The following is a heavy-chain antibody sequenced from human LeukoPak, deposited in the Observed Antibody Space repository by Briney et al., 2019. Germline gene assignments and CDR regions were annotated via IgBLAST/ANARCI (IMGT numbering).Heavy chain of an antibody. CDR2: IIPILGIA. CDR1: GGTFSSYA. CDR3: ARDSSGDWNLDY. J-gene: IGHJ4*02. Sequence: SVKVSCKASGGTFSSYAISWVRQAPGQGLEWMGRIIPILGIANYAQKFQGRVTITADKSTSTAYMELSSLRSEDTAVYYCARDSSGDWNLDYWGQGTLVTVSS. V-gene: IGHV1-69*04. D-gene: IGHD6-25*01.